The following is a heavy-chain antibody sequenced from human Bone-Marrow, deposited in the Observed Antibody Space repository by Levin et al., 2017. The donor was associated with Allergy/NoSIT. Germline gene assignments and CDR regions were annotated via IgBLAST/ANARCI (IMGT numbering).Heavy chain of an antibody. CDR1: GFTVSNNY. V-gene: IGHV3-53*01. Sequence: GGSLRLSCAASGFTVSNNYINRLRQAPGKGLEWVSLIYSNGVTNYADSVKGRLTISRDSSTNTAHLQLNSLRVEDTATYYCARESAFDYGRGQGSLVTVSS. J-gene: IGHJ4*02. D-gene: IGHD4/OR15-4a*01. CDR2: IYSNGVT. CDR3: ARESAFDYG.